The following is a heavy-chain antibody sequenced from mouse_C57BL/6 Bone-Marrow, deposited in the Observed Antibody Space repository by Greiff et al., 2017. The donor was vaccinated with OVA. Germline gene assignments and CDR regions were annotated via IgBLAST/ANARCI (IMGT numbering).Heavy chain of an antibody. V-gene: IGHV1-62-3*01. CDR3: ARSRGYGYFDV. Sequence: QVQLPQPGAELVKPGASVPLSCKASGSPFPRSWMHWVTPRPGRGLEWLGRIAPNSGGTKYNEKFKSKATLTVDTSSSTAYMQLSSLTSEDSAVYYCARSRGYGYFDVWGTGTTVTVYS. J-gene: IGHJ1*03. CDR1: GSPFPRSW. CDR2: IAPNSGGT.